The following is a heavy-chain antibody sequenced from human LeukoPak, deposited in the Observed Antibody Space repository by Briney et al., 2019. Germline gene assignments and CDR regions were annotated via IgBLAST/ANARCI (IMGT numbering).Heavy chain of an antibody. CDR1: GGSISSGDYY. J-gene: IGHJ3*02. V-gene: IGHV4-30-4*01. Sequence: PSETLSLTCTVSGGSISSGDYYWSWIRQPPGKGLEWIGYIYYSGSTYYNPSLKSRVTISVDTSKNQFSLKLSSVTAADTAVYYCARWSAGYSSAPGAFDIWGQGTMVTVSS. D-gene: IGHD6-25*01. CDR3: ARWSAGYSSAPGAFDI. CDR2: IYYSGST.